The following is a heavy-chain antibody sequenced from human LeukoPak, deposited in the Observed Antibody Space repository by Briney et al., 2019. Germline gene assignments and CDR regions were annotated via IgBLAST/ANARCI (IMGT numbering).Heavy chain of an antibody. V-gene: IGHV5-51*01. CDR1: GYSFTNYW. CDR2: IYPGDSDT. Sequence: GESLKISCKGSGYSFTNYWIGWVRQKPGKGREWMGIIYPGDSDTRYSPSFQGQVTFSADKSVRTAYLQWSSLKASDTAIYYCARRRDDYNWNFDYWGQGTLVTVSS. J-gene: IGHJ4*02. CDR3: ARRRDDYNWNFDY. D-gene: IGHD5-24*01.